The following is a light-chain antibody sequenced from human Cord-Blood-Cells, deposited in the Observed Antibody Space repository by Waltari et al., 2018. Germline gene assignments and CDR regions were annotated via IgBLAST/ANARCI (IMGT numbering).Light chain of an antibody. CDR3: QQYGSSPPLT. V-gene: IGKV3-20*01. J-gene: IGKJ4*01. CDR1: QSVSSSD. Sequence: EIVLTQSPGTLSLSPGEGATLSCRASQSVSSSDLAWYQQKPGQAPRLLIYGASSRATGIPDRFSGSGSGTDFTLTISRLEPEDFAVYYCQQYGSSPPLTFGGGTKVEIK. CDR2: GAS.